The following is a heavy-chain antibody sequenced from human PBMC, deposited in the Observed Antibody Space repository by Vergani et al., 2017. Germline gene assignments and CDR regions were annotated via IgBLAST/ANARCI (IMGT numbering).Heavy chain of an antibody. V-gene: IGHV5-51*03. Sequence: EVQLVQSGAEVKKPGESLKISCKGSGYSFPSYWIGWVRQMPGKGLEWMGIIYPGDSDTRYSPSFQGQVTISADKSISTAYLQWSSLKASDTAMYYCARRRMTTVTTDAFDIWGQGTMVTVSS. CDR3: ARRRMTTVTTDAFDI. D-gene: IGHD4-17*01. CDR1: GYSFPSYW. J-gene: IGHJ3*02. CDR2: IYPGDSDT.